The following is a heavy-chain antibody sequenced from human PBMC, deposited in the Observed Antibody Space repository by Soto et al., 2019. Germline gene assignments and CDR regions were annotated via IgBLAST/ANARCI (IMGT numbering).Heavy chain of an antibody. CDR1: GFTFSSYG. J-gene: IGHJ6*02. CDR2: ISYDGSNK. D-gene: IGHD6-13*01. Sequence: PGGSLRLSCAASGFTFSSYGMHWVRQAPGKGLEWVAVISYDGSNKYYAGSVKGRFTISRDNSKNTLYLQMNSLRAEDTAVYYCAKASSSVGMDVWGQGTTVTV. V-gene: IGHV3-30*18. CDR3: AKASSSVGMDV.